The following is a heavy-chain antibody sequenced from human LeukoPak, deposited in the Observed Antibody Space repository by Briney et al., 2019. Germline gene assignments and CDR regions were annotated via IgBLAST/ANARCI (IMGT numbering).Heavy chain of an antibody. V-gene: IGHV1-69*13. CDR3: ATHEANYYYYYYTEV. Sequence: SVKVSCKASGGTFSSYAISWVRQAPGQGLEWMGGIIPIFGTANYAQKFQGRVTITADESTSTAYMELSSLRSEDTAVYYCATHEANYYYYYYTEVWGKGTTVTVSS. CDR1: GGTFSSYA. J-gene: IGHJ6*03. CDR2: IIPIFGTA.